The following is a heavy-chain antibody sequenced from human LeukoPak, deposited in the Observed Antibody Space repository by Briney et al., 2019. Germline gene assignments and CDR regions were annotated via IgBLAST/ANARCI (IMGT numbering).Heavy chain of an antibody. D-gene: IGHD1-14*01. CDR1: GYTFTSYG. CDR3: ARDLYTWARYDAFDI. V-gene: IGHV1-18*01. Sequence: EASVKVSCKASGYTFTSYGISWVRQAPGQGLEWMGWISAYNGNTNYAQKLQGRVTMTTDTSTSTAYMELRSLRSDDTAVYYCARDLYTWARYDAFDIWGQGTMVTVSS. J-gene: IGHJ3*02. CDR2: ISAYNGNT.